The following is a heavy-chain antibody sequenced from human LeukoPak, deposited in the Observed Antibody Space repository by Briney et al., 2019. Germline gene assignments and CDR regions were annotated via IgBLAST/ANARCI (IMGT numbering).Heavy chain of an antibody. V-gene: IGHV3-30*18. D-gene: IGHD5-12*01. CDR3: AKDSRSGYSGYNDY. CDR1: GFTFRTYG. J-gene: IGHJ4*02. Sequence: PGGSLRLSCAASGFTFRTYGIHWVRQAPGKGMEWEAVISYDGSNQYYADSVKGRFTISRDNSKNTVYLQMNSLRAEDTAVYYCAKDSRSGYSGYNDYWGQGTLVTVSS. CDR2: ISYDGSNQ.